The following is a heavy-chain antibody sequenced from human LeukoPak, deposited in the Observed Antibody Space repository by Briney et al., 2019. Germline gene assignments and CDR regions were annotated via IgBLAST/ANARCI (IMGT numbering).Heavy chain of an antibody. J-gene: IGHJ4*02. D-gene: IGHD2-15*01. CDR3: ARGYCSGGRCYSVDY. Sequence: GGTLCLSCAASGFTFNSSSLNWVRQAQGKGLGRVSYMTSSSSSIYYADSVTGRLTISRDNAKNSLYLQMNSLRAEDTAMYYCARGYCSGGRCYSVDYWGQGTLVTVSS. CDR2: MTSSSSSI. V-gene: IGHV3-48*04. CDR1: GFTFNSSS.